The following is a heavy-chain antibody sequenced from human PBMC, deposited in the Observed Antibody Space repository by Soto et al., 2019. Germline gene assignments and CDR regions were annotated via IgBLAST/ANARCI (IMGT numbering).Heavy chain of an antibody. CDR1: GGSISSYY. V-gene: IGHV4-59*01. CDR3: ARSYDAFDI. J-gene: IGHJ3*02. Sequence: SETLSLTCTVSGGSISSYYWSWIRQPPGKGLEWIGYIYYSGSTNYNPSLKSRVTISRDTSKNQFSLKLSSVTAADTAVFYCARSYDAFDIRGQGTMVTVSS. CDR2: IYYSGST.